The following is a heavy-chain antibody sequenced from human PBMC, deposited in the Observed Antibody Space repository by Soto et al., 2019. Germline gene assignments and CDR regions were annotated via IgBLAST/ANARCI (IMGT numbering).Heavy chain of an antibody. J-gene: IGHJ4*02. CDR2: TGSGTGPG. Sequence: GASVKVSCKASGCSLSTNPISWVRQAPGQGLEWMGGTGSGTGPGNHAQKFQGRLTVTADKSTSTVYMELTNRSSEDTAVYYCARRHSGGFFRFFDSWGQGTLVTVSS. CDR3: ARRHSGGFFRFFDS. V-gene: IGHV1-69*06. D-gene: IGHD2-15*01. CDR1: GCSLSTNP.